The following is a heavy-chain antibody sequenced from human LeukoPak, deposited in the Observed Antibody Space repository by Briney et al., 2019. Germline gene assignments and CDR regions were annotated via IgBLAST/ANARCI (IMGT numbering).Heavy chain of an antibody. V-gene: IGHV4-39*07. CDR1: GGSISSSSYY. CDR3: ARGIAAARNGFDI. J-gene: IGHJ3*02. CDR2: MYYSGST. Sequence: SETLSLTCTVSGGSISSSSYYWGWLRQPPWEGLEWIGSMYYSGSTYYNSSLKSRVTISADTSKNQFSLKLSSVTAADTAVYYCARGIAAARNGFDIWGQGTMVTVSS. D-gene: IGHD6-13*01.